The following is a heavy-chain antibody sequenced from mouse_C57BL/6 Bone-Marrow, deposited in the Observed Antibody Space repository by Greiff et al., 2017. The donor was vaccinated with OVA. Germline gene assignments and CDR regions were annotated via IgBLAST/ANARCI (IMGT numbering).Heavy chain of an antibody. D-gene: IGHD1-1*01. CDR1: GYTFTTYP. CDR2: FHPYNDDT. V-gene: IGHV1-47*01. CDR3: GRGDYYGSSPYWYFDV. J-gene: IGHJ1*03. Sequence: QVQLQQSGAELVKPGASVKMSCKASGYTFTTYPIEWMKQNHGKSLEWIGNFHPYNDDTKYNEKFKGKATLTVEKSSSTVYLELSRLTSDDSAVYYCGRGDYYGSSPYWYFDVWGTGTTVTVSS.